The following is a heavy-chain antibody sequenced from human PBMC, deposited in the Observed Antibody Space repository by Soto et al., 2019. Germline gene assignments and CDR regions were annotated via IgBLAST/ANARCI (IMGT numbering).Heavy chain of an antibody. Sequence: PGGSLRLSCAASGFTFSSYGMHWVRQAPGKGLEWVAVISYDGSNKYYADSVKGRFTISRDNSKNTLYLQMNSLRAEDTAVYYCAKDRARAYYYGSGSYYTPFDYWGQGTLVTVSS. V-gene: IGHV3-30*18. CDR3: AKDRARAYYYGSGSYYTPFDY. CDR2: ISYDGSNK. D-gene: IGHD3-10*01. CDR1: GFTFSSYG. J-gene: IGHJ4*02.